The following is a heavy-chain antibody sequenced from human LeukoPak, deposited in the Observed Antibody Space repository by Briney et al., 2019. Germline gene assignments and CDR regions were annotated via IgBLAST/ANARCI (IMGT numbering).Heavy chain of an antibody. CDR1: GFTFSSYG. J-gene: IGHJ4*02. CDR3: AKEGCSSTSCYTDDY. CDR2: IRYDGSNK. D-gene: IGHD2-2*01. Sequence: GGSLRLSRAASGFTFSSYGMQWVRQAPGKGLEWVAFIRYDGSNKYYADSVKGRFTISRDNSKNTLYLQMNSLRAEDTAVYYCAKEGCSSTSCYTDDYWGQGTLVTVSS. V-gene: IGHV3-30*02.